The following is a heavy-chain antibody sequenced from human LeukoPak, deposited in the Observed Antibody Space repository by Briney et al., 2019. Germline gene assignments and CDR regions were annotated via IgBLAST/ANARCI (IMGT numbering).Heavy chain of an antibody. CDR2: IHYSGRI. CDR3: SRGTDAYKCGNS. D-gene: IGHD5-24*01. V-gene: IGHV4-34*01. Sequence: SETLSLTCAVYGGSFSGYYWTWIRQPPGKGLEWIGEIHYSGRINYNPSLKSRVTISADTSNNHFSLKMNSVTAADTAVYYCSRGTDAYKCGNSWGQGTLFTVSS. J-gene: IGHJ4*02. CDR1: GGSFSGYY.